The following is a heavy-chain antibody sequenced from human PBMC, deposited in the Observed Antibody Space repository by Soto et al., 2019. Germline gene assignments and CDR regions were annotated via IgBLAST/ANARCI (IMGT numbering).Heavy chain of an antibody. D-gene: IGHD3-16*02. CDR2: IYPGDSDT. J-gene: IGHJ4*02. Sequence: GESLKISCKGSGYSFTSYWIGWVRQMTGKGLEWMGIIYPGDSDTRYSPSFQGQVTISADKSISTAYLQWSSLKASDTAMYYWAGGVGYIWGSYRPFDYWGQGTLVTVSS. CDR1: GYSFTSYW. CDR3: AGGVGYIWGSYRPFDY. V-gene: IGHV5-51*01.